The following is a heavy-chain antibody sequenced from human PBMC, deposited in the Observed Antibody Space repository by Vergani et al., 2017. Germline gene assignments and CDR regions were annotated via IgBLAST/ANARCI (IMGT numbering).Heavy chain of an antibody. CDR3: ARGGRPHYYDSSGYPRPFDY. Sequence: HVQLQQWGAGLLKPSETLSLTCAVYGGSFSGYYWSWIRQPPGKGLEWIGEINHSGSTNYNPSLKSRVTISVDTSKNQFSLKLSSVTAADTAVYYCARGGRPHYYDSSGYPRPFDYWGQGTLVTVSS. D-gene: IGHD3-22*01. J-gene: IGHJ4*02. V-gene: IGHV4-34*01. CDR1: GGSFSGYY. CDR2: INHSGST.